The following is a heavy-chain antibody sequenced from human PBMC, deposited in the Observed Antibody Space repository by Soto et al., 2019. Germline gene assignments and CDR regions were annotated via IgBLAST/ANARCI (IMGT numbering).Heavy chain of an antibody. J-gene: IGHJ4*02. V-gene: IGHV3-21*01. CDR2: ISSSSSYI. D-gene: IGHD2-15*01. CDR3: ARDSLGYCSGGSCDNFDY. Sequence: GGSLRLSCAASGFTFSSYSMNWVRQAPGKGLEWVSSISSSSSYIYYADSVKGRFTISRDNAKNSLYLQMNSLRAEDTAVYYCARDSLGYCSGGSCDNFDYWGQGTLVTVSS. CDR1: GFTFSSYS.